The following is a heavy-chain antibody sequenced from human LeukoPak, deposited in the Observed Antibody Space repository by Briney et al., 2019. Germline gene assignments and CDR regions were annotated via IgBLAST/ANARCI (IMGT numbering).Heavy chain of an antibody. D-gene: IGHD5-12*01. CDR1: GYNFMKYW. Sequence: GESLKISCQTSGYNFMKYWIAWVRQVPGKGLEWMGIIYPGDSDIRYSPSFQDQVTISADESITTAYLQWSSLKASDTAIYYCARHFGYRGYDGDYWGQGTLVTVSS. CDR3: ARHFGYRGYDGDY. J-gene: IGHJ4*02. CDR2: IYPGDSDI. V-gene: IGHV5-51*01.